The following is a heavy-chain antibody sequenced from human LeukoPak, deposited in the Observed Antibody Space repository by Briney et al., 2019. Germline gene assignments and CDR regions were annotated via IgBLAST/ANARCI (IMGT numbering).Heavy chain of an antibody. CDR1: GYTFTSYG. Sequence: ASVKVSCKASGYTFTSYGISWVRQAPGQGLEWMGWISAYNGNTNYAQKLQGRVTMTTDTSTSTAYMELRSLRSDDTAVCYCARWTGYYDSSGYAYWGQGTLVTVSS. CDR3: ARWTGYYDSSGYAY. CDR2: ISAYNGNT. J-gene: IGHJ4*02. V-gene: IGHV1-18*01. D-gene: IGHD3-22*01.